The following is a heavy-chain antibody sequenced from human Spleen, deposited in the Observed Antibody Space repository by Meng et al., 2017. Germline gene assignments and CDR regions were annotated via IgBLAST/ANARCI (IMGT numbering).Heavy chain of an antibody. V-gene: IGHV4-34*01. Sequence: AEGRFNPSGTLSLTCVVSGGSFSDYYWSLIRQPPGKGLEWIGEINHSGSTNYNPSLESRATISVDTSQNNLSLKLSSVTAADSAVYYCARGPTTMAHDFDYWGQGTLVTVSS. CDR3: ARGPTTMAHDFDY. J-gene: IGHJ4*02. CDR1: GGSFSDYY. D-gene: IGHD4-11*01. CDR2: INHSGST.